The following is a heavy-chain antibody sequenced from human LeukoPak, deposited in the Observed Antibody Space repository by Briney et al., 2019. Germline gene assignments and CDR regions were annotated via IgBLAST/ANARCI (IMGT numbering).Heavy chain of an antibody. CDR3: ARDTRGESDY. CDR2: ISSSSDTI. Sequence: PGGSLRLSCTASGFTFGDYAMSWVRQAPGKGLEWVSYISSSSDTIYYADSVKGRFTISRDNAKNSLYLQMNSLRAEDTAVYYCARDTRGESDYWGQGTLVTVSS. V-gene: IGHV3-48*04. CDR1: GFTFGDYA. D-gene: IGHD2-2*01. J-gene: IGHJ4*02.